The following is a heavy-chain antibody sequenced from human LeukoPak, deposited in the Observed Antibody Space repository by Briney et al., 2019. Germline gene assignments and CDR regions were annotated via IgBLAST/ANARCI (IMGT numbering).Heavy chain of an antibody. J-gene: IGHJ4*02. CDR2: LKSKIDGGTT. CDR3: IAERGYSYYY. Sequence: GGSLRLSCTTSGFGFTNAWMSWVRQAPGKGLEWVGRLKSKIDGGTTDYAAPVKGRFIISRDDSKNTAYLQMNSLKTEDTAVYYCIAERGYSYYYWDQGTLVTVSS. V-gene: IGHV3-15*01. D-gene: IGHD5-18*01. CDR1: GFGFTNAW.